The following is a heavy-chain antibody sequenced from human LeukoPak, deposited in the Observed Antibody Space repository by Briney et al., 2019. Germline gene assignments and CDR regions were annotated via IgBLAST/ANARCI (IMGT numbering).Heavy chain of an antibody. D-gene: IGHD6-6*01. J-gene: IGHJ4*02. Sequence: SETLSLTCTVSGDSINNYYWSWIRQPPGKGLEWIGYIYYSGSTNNYPSLKSRVTISVDTSKNQFSLNLSSVTAADTAVYYCARHDPRGEPARLGFFDYWGQGTLVTLSA. CDR3: ARHDPRGEPARLGFFDY. CDR1: GDSINNYY. CDR2: IYYSGST. V-gene: IGHV4-59*08.